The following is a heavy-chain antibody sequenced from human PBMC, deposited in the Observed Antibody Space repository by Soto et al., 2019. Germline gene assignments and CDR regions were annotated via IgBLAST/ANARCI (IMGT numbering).Heavy chain of an antibody. Sequence: SLSLTCAISGDSVSSNSAAWNWIRQSPSRGLEWLGRTYYRSKWYNDYAVSVKSRITINPDTSKNQFSLQLNSVTPEDTAVYYCARLFDYDYVWGSEDYYYGMDVWGHGTTVTVSS. J-gene: IGHJ6*02. CDR3: ARLFDYDYVWGSEDYYYGMDV. CDR1: GDSVSSNSAA. CDR2: TYYRSKWYN. V-gene: IGHV6-1*01. D-gene: IGHD3-16*01.